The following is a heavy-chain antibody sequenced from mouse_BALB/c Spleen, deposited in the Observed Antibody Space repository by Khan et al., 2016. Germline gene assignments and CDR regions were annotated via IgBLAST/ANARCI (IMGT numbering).Heavy chain of an antibody. Sequence: EVQLRESGPDLVKPSQSLSLTCTVTGYSITSDYSWHWIRQFPGNKLEWMGYIHYSGSTNCNPSLKSRISITRDTSKNQFFLQLNSVTTEDTATYYCTRYYYGGAPWFAYWGQGTLVTVSA. CDR1: GYSITSDYS. D-gene: IGHD1-1*01. J-gene: IGHJ3*01. V-gene: IGHV3-1*02. CDR2: IHYSGST. CDR3: TRYYYGGAPWFAY.